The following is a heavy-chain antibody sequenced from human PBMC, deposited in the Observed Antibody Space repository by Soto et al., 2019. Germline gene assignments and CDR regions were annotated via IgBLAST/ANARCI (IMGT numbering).Heavy chain of an antibody. CDR1: GFTFSSYG. CDR2: IWYDGSNK. D-gene: IGHD3-16*02. Sequence: GGSLRLSCAASGFTFSSYGMHWVRQAPGKGLEWVAVIWYDGSNKYYADSVKGRFTISRDNSKNTLYLQMNSLRAEDTAVYYCASGLRLGELSPFPGMDVWGQGTTVTVSS. J-gene: IGHJ6*02. CDR3: ASGLRLGELSPFPGMDV. V-gene: IGHV3-33*01.